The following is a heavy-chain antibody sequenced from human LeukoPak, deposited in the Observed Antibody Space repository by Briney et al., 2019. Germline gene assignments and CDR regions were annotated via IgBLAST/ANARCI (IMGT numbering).Heavy chain of an antibody. CDR2: IRSKANSYAT. J-gene: IGHJ4*02. V-gene: IGHV3-73*01. CDR1: GFTLSGTV. Sequence: GGSVPLFCAPSGFTLSGTVMHWVRQASGKGLEWVGRIRSKANSYATAYAASVKGRFTISRDDSKNTAYLQMNSLKTEDTAVYYCTSQNRPRDYYDSGGDFDYWGQGTLVTVSS. D-gene: IGHD3-22*01. CDR3: TSQNRPRDYYDSGGDFDY.